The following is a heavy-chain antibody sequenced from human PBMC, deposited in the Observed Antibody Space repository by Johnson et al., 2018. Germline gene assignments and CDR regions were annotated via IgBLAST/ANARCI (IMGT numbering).Heavy chain of an antibody. CDR3: AKERFLVATNHDAFDI. CDR1: GFTFDDYA. V-gene: IGHV3-9*01. J-gene: IGHJ3*02. D-gene: IGHD5-12*01. CDR2: MSWNSGSI. Sequence: VQLVQSGGGLVQXGRSXRLXCAASGFTFDDYAMHWVRQAPGKGLEWVPGMSWNSGSIGYADSVKGRFTVSRDNAKNSLYLQMNSLRAEDTDLYYCAKERFLVATNHDAFDIWGQGTMVTVSS.